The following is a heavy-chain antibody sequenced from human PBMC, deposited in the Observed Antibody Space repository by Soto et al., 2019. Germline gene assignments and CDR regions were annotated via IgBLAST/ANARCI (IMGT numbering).Heavy chain of an antibody. D-gene: IGHD2-2*01. CDR1: GYTFTGYY. V-gene: IGHV1-2*02. CDR2: INPNSGGT. CDR3: ARARRYCSSTSGHPTTSLAY. J-gene: IGHJ4*02. Sequence: ASVKVSCKASGYTFTGYYMHWVRQAPGQGLEWMGWINPNSGGTNYAQKFQGRVTMTRDTSISTAYMELSRLRSDDTAVYYCARARRYCSSTSGHPTTSLAYWGQGTLVTVSS.